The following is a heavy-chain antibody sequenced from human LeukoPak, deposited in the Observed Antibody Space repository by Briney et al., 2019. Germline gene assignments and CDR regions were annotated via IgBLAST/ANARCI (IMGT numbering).Heavy chain of an antibody. D-gene: IGHD3-10*01. CDR1: GGSFSGYY. Sequence: SETLSLTCAVYGGSFSGYYWSWIRQPPGKGLEWIGEINHSGSTNYNPSLKSRVTISVDTSKNQFSLKLSSVTAADTAVYYCARGSLEYQQLWGYYGSGSQEEYWGQGTLVTVSS. V-gene: IGHV4-34*01. J-gene: IGHJ4*02. CDR2: INHSGST. CDR3: ARGSLEYQQLWGYYGSGSQEEY.